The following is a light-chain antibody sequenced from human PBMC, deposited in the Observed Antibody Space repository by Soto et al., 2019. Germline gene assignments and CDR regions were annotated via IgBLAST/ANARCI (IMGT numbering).Light chain of an antibody. CDR3: QQYNNWPLT. J-gene: IGKJ1*01. V-gene: IGKV3-15*01. Sequence: EIVMTQSPATLSVSPGERATLSWRASQSVGSNLAWYQQKPGQAPRLLIYGASTRAPGIPARFSGSGSGTEFTLTISSLQSEDFAVYYCQQYNNWPLTFGQGPKVEIK. CDR2: GAS. CDR1: QSVGSN.